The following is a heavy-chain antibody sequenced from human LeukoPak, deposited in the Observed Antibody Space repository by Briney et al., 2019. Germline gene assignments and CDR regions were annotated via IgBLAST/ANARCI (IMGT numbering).Heavy chain of an antibody. V-gene: IGHV5-51*01. J-gene: IGHJ4*02. D-gene: IGHD1-1*01. CDR2: IYPGNSDT. Sequence: GESLQISCKSSGYSFTGYWIGWVRQMPGKGLEWMVIIYPGNSDTRYSPSFQGQVTISAHKSITTAYLQWSSLKASDTAMYYCATTRGGNYYWDYWGQGTLVTVSS. CDR3: ATTRGGNYYWDY. CDR1: GYSFTGYW.